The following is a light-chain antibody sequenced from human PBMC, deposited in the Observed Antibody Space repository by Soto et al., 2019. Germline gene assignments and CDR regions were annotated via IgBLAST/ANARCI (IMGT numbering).Light chain of an antibody. V-gene: IGKV3-20*01. Sequence: EIVLTQSPGTLSLSPGERATVSCRASQSVSCNYLAWYQQRPCQAPRLLIYGASSLATGTPDRFSGSWSGTDLSLTISRLQAEDFAVYYCPQYGNKPGQTFGPGTKVDIK. CDR2: GAS. CDR1: QSVSCNY. J-gene: IGKJ3*01. CDR3: PQYGNKPGQT.